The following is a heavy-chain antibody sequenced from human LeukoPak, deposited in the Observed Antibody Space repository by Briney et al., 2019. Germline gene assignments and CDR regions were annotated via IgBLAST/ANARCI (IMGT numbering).Heavy chain of an antibody. Sequence: GGSLRLSCAASGFTFSSYGMHWVRQAPGKGLVWVAFLRYDGSNKYYADSVKGRFTISRDNSKNTLYLQMNSLRAEDTAVYYCAKDARPVSYNWFDPWGQGTLVTVSS. D-gene: IGHD6-6*01. CDR3: AKDARPVSYNWFDP. V-gene: IGHV3-30*02. CDR2: LRYDGSNK. J-gene: IGHJ5*02. CDR1: GFTFSSYG.